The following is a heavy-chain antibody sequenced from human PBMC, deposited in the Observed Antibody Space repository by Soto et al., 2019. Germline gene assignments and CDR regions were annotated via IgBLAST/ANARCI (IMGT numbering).Heavy chain of an antibody. D-gene: IGHD3-10*01. J-gene: IGHJ4*02. V-gene: IGHV4-39*02. Sequence: SETLSLTCAVSGDSMSSSDYYWGWIRQPPGKGLEWIGSIYYSGSTYYNPSLQSRVAISVDTSKNQFSLKLSSVTAADTAVYYCARDPGSYGPFDYWGQGTLVTVSS. CDR2: IYYSGST. CDR1: GDSMSSSDYY. CDR3: ARDPGSYGPFDY.